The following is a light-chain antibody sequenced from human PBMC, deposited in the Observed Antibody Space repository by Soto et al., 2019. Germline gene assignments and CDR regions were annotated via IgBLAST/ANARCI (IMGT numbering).Light chain of an antibody. Sequence: DIQMTQSPPTPSASVGDRVTITCRASQSIRHYLAWYQQMPGKAPKLLIYGASTLQSGVPSRFSGSGSGTEFTLTISSLQPDDFGTYFCQHHNSYSQTFGKGTKV. CDR2: GAS. CDR3: QHHNSYSQT. V-gene: IGKV1-5*01. J-gene: IGKJ1*01. CDR1: QSIRHY.